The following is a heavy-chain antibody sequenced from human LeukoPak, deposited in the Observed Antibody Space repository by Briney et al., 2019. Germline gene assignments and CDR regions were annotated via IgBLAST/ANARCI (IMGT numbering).Heavy chain of an antibody. CDR1: GFTFSSYS. D-gene: IGHD6-6*01. J-gene: IGHJ4*02. Sequence: PGGSLRLSCEASGFTFSSYSMNWVRQAPGKGLEWVSSISSSSSYIYYADSVKGRFTISRDNAKNSPYLQMNSLRAEDTAVYYCAREKRGSSSGPFDYWGQGTLVTVSS. CDR2: ISSSSSYI. CDR3: AREKRGSSSGPFDY. V-gene: IGHV3-21*01.